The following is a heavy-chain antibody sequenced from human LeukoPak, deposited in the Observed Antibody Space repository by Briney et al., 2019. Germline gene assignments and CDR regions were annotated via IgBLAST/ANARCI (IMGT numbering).Heavy chain of an antibody. CDR3: ARASYSYDINGWVPFDY. CDR1: GNSISGGDNY. V-gene: IGHV4-61*02. CDR2: IYTSGST. Sequence: SETLSLTCTVSGNSISGGDNYWSWIRQPAGKGLEWIGRIYTSGSTNYNPSLKSRVTISGDTSKNQFSLGLSSVTAADTAVYYCARASYSYDINGWVPFDYWGQGTLVTVSS. D-gene: IGHD3-22*01. J-gene: IGHJ4*02.